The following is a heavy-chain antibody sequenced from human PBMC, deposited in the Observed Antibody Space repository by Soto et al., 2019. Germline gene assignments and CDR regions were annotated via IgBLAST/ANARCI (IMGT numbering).Heavy chain of an antibody. CDR1: GGTFSSYA. CDR3: ARARPDISGYYFYHFAY. V-gene: IGHV1-69*01. D-gene: IGHD3-22*01. J-gene: IGHJ4*02. CDR2: IIPIFGTA. Sequence: QVQLVQSGAEVKKPGSSVKVSCKASGGTFSSYAISWVRQAPGQGLEWMGGIIPIFGTANYAQKFQGRVTIPANESRSTASMELSSLRSEDTAVYYCARARPDISGYYFYHFAYWGQGTLVTVSS.